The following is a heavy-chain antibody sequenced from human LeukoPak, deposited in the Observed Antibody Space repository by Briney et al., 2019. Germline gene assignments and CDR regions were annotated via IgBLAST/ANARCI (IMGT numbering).Heavy chain of an antibody. Sequence: SETLSLTCTVPGVSISSSYWSWIRQPPGKGLEWIGYIYYSGSTNYNPSLKSRVTISIDTSKNQFSLKLSSVTAADTAVYYCGGSTAYYPFSYYYYMDVWGKGTTVTVSS. CDR2: IYYSGST. J-gene: IGHJ6*03. CDR3: GGSTAYYPFSYYYYMDV. V-gene: IGHV4-59*08. D-gene: IGHD3-22*01. CDR1: GVSISSSY.